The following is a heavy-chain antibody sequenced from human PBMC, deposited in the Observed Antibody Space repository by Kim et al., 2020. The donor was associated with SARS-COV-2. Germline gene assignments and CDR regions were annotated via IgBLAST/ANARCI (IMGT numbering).Heavy chain of an antibody. D-gene: IGHD3-16*01. Sequence: GGSLRLSCAASGFTVSGNYMSWFRQAPGKGLEWISIIYSGNSTYYSDSVKGRFTISRENSKNTLDLRMSSLKVEDTAIYYCVGGPTRHYVWGRGPLVTISS. CDR3: VGGPTRHYV. J-gene: IGHJ4*02. V-gene: IGHV3-53*01. CDR2: IYSGNST. CDR1: GFTVSGNY.